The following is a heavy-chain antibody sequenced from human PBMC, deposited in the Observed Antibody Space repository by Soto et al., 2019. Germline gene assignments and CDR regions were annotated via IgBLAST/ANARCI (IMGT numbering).Heavy chain of an antibody. D-gene: IGHD1-7*01. CDR3: ARGITGTSDY. V-gene: IGHV1-69*02. J-gene: IGHJ4*02. Sequence: SVKVSCKASGGTFSSYTISWVRQAPGQGLEWMGRIIPILGIANYAQKFQGRVTMTRNTSISTAYMELSSLRSEDTAVYYCARGITGTSDYWGQGTLVTVSS. CDR2: IIPILGIA. CDR1: GGTFSSYT.